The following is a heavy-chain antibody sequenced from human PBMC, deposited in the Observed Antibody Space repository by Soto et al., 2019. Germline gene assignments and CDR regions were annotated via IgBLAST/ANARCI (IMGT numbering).Heavy chain of an antibody. J-gene: IGHJ3*02. CDR2: IKGDGSLR. CDR1: GFMFRDAW. Sequence: GGSLRLSCGASGFMFRDAWMMLLRQAPGKGLEWVATIKGDGSLRNSSDSVKGRFTISRDNSKNTLYLQMNSLRAEDTAVYYCASTYYYDSSGLLLAAFDIWGQGTMVTVSS. CDR3: ASTYYYDSSGLLLAAFDI. D-gene: IGHD3-22*01. V-gene: IGHV3-7*02.